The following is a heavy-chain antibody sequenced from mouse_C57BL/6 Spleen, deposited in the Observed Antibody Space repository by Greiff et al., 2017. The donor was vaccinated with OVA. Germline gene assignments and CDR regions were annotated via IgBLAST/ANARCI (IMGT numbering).Heavy chain of an antibody. V-gene: IGHV1-61*01. CDR3: AHSNSYAMDY. Sequence: QVQLQQPGAELVRPGSSVKLSCKASGYTFTSYWMDWVKQRPGQGLEWIGNIYPSDSETYYNQKFKDKATLTVDKSSSTAYMQLSSLTSEDSAVYYCAHSNSYAMDYWGQGTSVTVSS. D-gene: IGHD2-5*01. CDR1: GYTFTSYW. J-gene: IGHJ4*01. CDR2: IYPSDSET.